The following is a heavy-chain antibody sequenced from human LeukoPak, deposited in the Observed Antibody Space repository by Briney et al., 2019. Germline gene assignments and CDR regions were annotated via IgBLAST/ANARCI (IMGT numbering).Heavy chain of an antibody. CDR2: ISGSGGST. J-gene: IGHJ6*02. CDR3: AKGTTPGYCSSTSCYHYYYYYGMDV. V-gene: IGHV3-23*01. CDR1: GFTFSSYA. Sequence: PGGSLRLSCAASGFTFSSYAMSWVRQAPGKGLEWVSAISGSGGSTYYADPVKGRFTISRDNSKNTLYLQMNSLRAEDTAVYYCAKGTTPGYCSSTSCYHYYYYYGMDVWGQGTTVTVSS. D-gene: IGHD2-2*03.